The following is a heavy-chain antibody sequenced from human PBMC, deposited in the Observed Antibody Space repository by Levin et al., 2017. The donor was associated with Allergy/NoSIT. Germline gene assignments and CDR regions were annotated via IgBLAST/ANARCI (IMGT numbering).Heavy chain of an antibody. V-gene: IGHV3-23*01. CDR1: GFTFSSYA. D-gene: IGHD1-26*01. J-gene: IGHJ6*02. Sequence: GGSLRLSCAASGFTFSSYAMSWVRQAPGKGLEWVSAISGSGGSTYYADSVKGRFTISRDNSKNTLYLQMNSLGAEDTAVYYCAKGPYSGSRGGYYYGMDVWGQGTTVTVSS. CDR2: ISGSGGST. CDR3: AKGPYSGSRGGYYYGMDV.